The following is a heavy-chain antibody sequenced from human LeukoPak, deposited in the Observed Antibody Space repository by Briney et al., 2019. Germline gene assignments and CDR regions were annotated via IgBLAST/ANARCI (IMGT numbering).Heavy chain of an antibody. CDR2: INSDGSST. V-gene: IGHV3-74*01. CDR3: ARSPLDY. CDR1: GFTFSRHW. Sequence: QPGGSLRLSCAASGFTFSRHWMHWVRQGPGKGLVWVSRINSDGSSTNYADSVKGRFTISRDNAENSLYLEMNSLRAEDTAVYYCARSPLDYWGQGTLVTVSS. J-gene: IGHJ4*02.